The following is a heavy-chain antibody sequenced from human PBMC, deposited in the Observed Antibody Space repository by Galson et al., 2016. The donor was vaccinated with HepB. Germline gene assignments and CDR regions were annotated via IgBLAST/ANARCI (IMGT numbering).Heavy chain of an antibody. CDR2: IYYSGGT. D-gene: IGHD2-2*01. CDR3: VIDSGWVYRSTPPYGMDV. CDR1: GGSISPYS. J-gene: IGHJ6*04. V-gene: IGHV4-59*01. Sequence: SETLSLTCTVSGGSISPYSWNWIRQAPGKGLEWIGYIYYSGGTKYNPSLKSRVTISLDMSNNQFSLRLTAVTVADTAMYYCVIDSGWVYRSTPPYGMDVWGKGTTGTVSS.